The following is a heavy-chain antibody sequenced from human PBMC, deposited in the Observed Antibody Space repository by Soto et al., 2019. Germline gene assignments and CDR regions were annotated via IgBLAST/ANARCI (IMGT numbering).Heavy chain of an antibody. D-gene: IGHD3-16*01. J-gene: IGHJ5*02. V-gene: IGHV4-31*03. CDR1: GGSISSGGYY. CDR3: ARASAPGVGYDYVFLYKTVADWFDP. Sequence: PSETLSLTCTVSGGSISSGGYYWSWIRQHPGKGLEWIGYIYYSGSTYYNPSLKSRVTISVDTSKNQFSLKLSSVTAADTAVYYCARASAPGVGYDYVFLYKTVADWFDPWGQGTLVTVSS. CDR2: IYYSGST.